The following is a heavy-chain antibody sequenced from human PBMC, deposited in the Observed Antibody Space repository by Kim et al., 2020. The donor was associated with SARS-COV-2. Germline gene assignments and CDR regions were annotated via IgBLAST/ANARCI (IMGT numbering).Heavy chain of an antibody. D-gene: IGHD6-13*01. J-gene: IGHJ4*02. CDR3: VKDRGGIAAAGV. Sequence: YYADSVKGRFTISRDNSKNTLNLQMSSLRAEDTAVYYCVKDRGGIAAAGVWGQGTLVTVSS. V-gene: IGHV3-64D*09.